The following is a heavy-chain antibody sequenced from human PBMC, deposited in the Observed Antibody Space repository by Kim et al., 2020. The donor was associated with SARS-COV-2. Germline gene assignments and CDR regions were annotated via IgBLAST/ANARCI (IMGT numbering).Heavy chain of an antibody. D-gene: IGHD4-17*01. Sequence: GGSLRLSCAASGFTFRTFAMHWVRQAPGKGLEWVAVVSSDGGNEFYADSVKGRFTISRDNSKNTLYLQMNSLNTEDTAAYYCAKRGAVYGDFDHWGQETLVTVSS. J-gene: IGHJ4*02. CDR1: GFTFRTFA. V-gene: IGHV3-30*18. CDR3: AKRGAVYGDFDH. CDR2: VSSDGGNE.